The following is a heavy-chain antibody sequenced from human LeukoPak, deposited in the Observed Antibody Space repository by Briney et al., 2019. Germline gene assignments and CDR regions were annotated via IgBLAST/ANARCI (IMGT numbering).Heavy chain of an antibody. CDR2: IKQDGSEK. J-gene: IGHJ4*02. V-gene: IGHV3-7*01. Sequence: GGSLRLSCVASGFTFSSRDWMTWVRQAPGKGLEWVANIKQDGSEKNYVDSVKARFTISRDNAKNSVDLQMNSLRVEDTAVYYCARGPHKWGSLPLPLDYWGQGTLVTVSS. CDR1: GFTFSSRDW. CDR3: ARGPHKWGSLPLPLDY. D-gene: IGHD3-16*01.